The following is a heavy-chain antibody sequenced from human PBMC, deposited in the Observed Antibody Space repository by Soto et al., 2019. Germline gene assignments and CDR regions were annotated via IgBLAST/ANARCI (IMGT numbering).Heavy chain of an antibody. CDR3: AREEDTAMVTGSYYYYGMDV. J-gene: IGHJ6*02. CDR2: ISSSSSYI. V-gene: IGHV3-21*01. CDR1: GFTFSSYS. Sequence: GGSLRLSCAASGFTFSSYSMNWVRQAPGKGLEWVSSISSSSSYIYYADSVKGRFTISRDNAKNSLYLQMNSLRAEDTAVYYCAREEDTAMVTGSYYYYGMDVWGQGTTVTVSS. D-gene: IGHD5-18*01.